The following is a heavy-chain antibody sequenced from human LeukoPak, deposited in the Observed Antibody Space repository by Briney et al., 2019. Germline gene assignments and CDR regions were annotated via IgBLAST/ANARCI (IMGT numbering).Heavy chain of an antibody. D-gene: IGHD2-2*01. J-gene: IGHJ4*02. CDR3: TTENRDIVVVPAGEE. CDR1: GFTFSNAW. CDR2: IKSKTDGGTT. Sequence: PGGSLRLSCAASGFTFSNAWMSWVRQAPGKGLEWVGRIKSKTDGGTTDYAAPVKGRFTISRDDSKNTLYLQMNSLKTEDKGVYYCTTENRDIVVVPAGEEWGQGTLVTVSS. V-gene: IGHV3-15*01.